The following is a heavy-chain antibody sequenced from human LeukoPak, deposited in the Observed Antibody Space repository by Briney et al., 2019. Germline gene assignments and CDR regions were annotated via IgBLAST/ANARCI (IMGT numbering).Heavy chain of an antibody. J-gene: IGHJ4*02. CDR3: AESFSGGVAATLDY. D-gene: IGHD2-15*01. CDR2: ISYDGSNK. Sequence: GGSLRLSCAASGFTFSDYYMSWIRQAPGKGLEWVAVISYDGSNKYYADSVKGRFTISRDNSKNTLYLQMNSLRAEDTAVYYCAESFSGGVAATLDYWGQGTLVTVSS. CDR1: GFTFSDYY. V-gene: IGHV3-30*03.